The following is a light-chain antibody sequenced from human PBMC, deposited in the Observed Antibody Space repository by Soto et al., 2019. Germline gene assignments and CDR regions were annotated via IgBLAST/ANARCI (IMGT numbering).Light chain of an antibody. V-gene: IGKV1-5*01. Sequence: DIQLTQSPSTLSASVGDRVTITCRASQSIHGWLAWYQQKPGKAPKLLIYDASILESGVPSRFRGSRSGTEFTLTIGSLQPDDFATYYCQHYNSCLFGQGTKVDIK. CDR2: DAS. J-gene: IGKJ2*01. CDR3: QHYNSCL. CDR1: QSIHGW.